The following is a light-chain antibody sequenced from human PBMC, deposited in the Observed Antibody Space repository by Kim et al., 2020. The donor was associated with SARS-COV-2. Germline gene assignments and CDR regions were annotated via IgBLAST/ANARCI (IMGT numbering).Light chain of an antibody. J-gene: IGLJ2*01. CDR2: QDK. V-gene: IGLV3-1*01. CDR3: QAWDTTVV. CDR1: QLCDKY. Sequence: VSMHPEQTASITCSVDQLCDKYVVWYKQKPGRSPVLVSYQDKTRPSGIPERFSGSNSGNTATLTISGTQAMDEADYYCQAWDTTVVFGGGTKLTVL.